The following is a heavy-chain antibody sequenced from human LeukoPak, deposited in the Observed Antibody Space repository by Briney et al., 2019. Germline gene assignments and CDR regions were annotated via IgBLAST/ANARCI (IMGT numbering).Heavy chain of an antibody. CDR2: IFPSGGEI. V-gene: IGHV3-23*01. Sequence: PGGSLRLSCAASGFTFSTFAMIWVRQPPGKGLEWVSSIFPSGGEIHYADSVRGRFTISRDNSKSTLSLQMNSLRSDDTAVYYCARLIPQKWELPGKWFDPWGQGTLVTVSS. CDR1: GFTFSTFA. J-gene: IGHJ5*02. CDR3: ARLIPQKWELPGKWFDP. D-gene: IGHD1-26*01.